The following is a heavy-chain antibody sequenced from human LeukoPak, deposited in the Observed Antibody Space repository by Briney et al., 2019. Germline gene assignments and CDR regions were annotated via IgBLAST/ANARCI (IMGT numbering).Heavy chain of an antibody. CDR3: ARAYEYCSGGSCYSWFDP. CDR1: GYTFTGYY. J-gene: IGHJ5*02. CDR2: INPNSGGT. Sequence: ASVTVSCKASGYTFTGYYMHWVRQAPGQGLEGMGWINPNSGGTNYAQKFQGRVTMTRDTSISTAYMELSRLRSDDTAVYYCARAYEYCSGGSCYSWFDPWGQGTLVTVSS. V-gene: IGHV1-2*02. D-gene: IGHD2-15*01.